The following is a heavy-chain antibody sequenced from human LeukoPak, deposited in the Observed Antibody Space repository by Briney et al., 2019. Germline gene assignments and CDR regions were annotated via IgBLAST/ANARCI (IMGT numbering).Heavy chain of an antibody. CDR2: ISSSGSTT. J-gene: IGHJ4*02. CDR1: GFTFSSYE. Sequence: PGGSLRLSCVASGFTFSSYEMNWARQAPGKGLEWVSYISSSGSTTHYADSAKGRFTISRDNAKNSLYLQMNSLRGEDTAVYYCAAKEGTRSDFDYWGQGTLSPSPQ. CDR3: AAKEGTRSDFDY. V-gene: IGHV3-48*03. D-gene: IGHD1-14*01.